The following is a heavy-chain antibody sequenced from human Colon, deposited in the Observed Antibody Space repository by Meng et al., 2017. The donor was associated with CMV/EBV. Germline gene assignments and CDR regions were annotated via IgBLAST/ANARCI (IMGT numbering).Heavy chain of an antibody. J-gene: IGHJ6*02. D-gene: IGHD2-15*01. Sequence: GESLKISCAASGFTFTTYSMAWVRQAPGKGLEWVSIVHSGDSRTQYADSVKGRFTISRDDSKSTVHLQMSSPRAEDTATYYCAKWRGYGNGMDVWGQGTTVTVSS. CDR2: VHSGDSRT. CDR3: AKWRGYGNGMDV. CDR1: GFTFTTYS. V-gene: IGHV3-23*03.